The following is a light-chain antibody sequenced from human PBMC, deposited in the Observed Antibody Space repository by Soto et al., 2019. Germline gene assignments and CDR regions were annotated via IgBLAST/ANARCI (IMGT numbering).Light chain of an antibody. CDR1: SSNIGSNT. J-gene: IGLJ3*02. Sequence: QSVLTQAPSASGTPGQRVTISCSGRSSNIGSNTVNWYQQLPGTAPKVLIYSNDQRPSGVPDRFSGSKSGTSASLAIGGLQSEDEADYYCTVWDDSLNGWVFGGGTKLTVL. V-gene: IGLV1-44*01. CDR3: TVWDDSLNGWV. CDR2: SND.